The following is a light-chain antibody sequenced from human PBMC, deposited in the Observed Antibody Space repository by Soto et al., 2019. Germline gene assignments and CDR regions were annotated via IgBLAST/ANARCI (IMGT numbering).Light chain of an antibody. CDR1: SSNLGAGYD. Sequence: QSVLTQPTSVSGAPGQRVTISCTGNSSNLGAGYDVHWYQQLQGAAPKMVLFGNRNRPSGVPERFSGSKSGTSASLAITGLQAEDEADYYCQAYDYSLTAAVFGGGTKRTVL. J-gene: IGLJ3*02. CDR2: GNR. V-gene: IGLV1-40*01. CDR3: QAYDYSLTAAV.